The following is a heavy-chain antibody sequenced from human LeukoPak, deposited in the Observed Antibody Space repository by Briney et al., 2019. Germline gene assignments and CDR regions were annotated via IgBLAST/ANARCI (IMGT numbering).Heavy chain of an antibody. Sequence: GGFLRLSCAASGFTFPNYWMTWVRQAPGKGLEWVAHINQDGSDKNYVDSVRGRFTASRDNAKNSLYLQMNSLRAEDTAVYYCARDSGNSGYDVNDYWGQGTLVTVSS. CDR1: GFTFPNYW. CDR2: INQDGSDK. V-gene: IGHV3-7*01. D-gene: IGHD5-12*01. CDR3: ARDSGNSGYDVNDY. J-gene: IGHJ4*02.